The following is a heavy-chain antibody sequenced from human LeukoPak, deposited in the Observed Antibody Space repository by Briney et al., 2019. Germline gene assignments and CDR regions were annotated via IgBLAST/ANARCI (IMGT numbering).Heavy chain of an antibody. CDR3: AREGGGYYYDSSGYSGQYFDY. CDR2: ISAXXGNT. J-gene: IGHJ4*02. D-gene: IGHD3-22*01. V-gene: IGHV1-18*01. Sequence: ASVKVSCKASGYTFTSYGISWVRQAPGXXXXWMGWISAXXGNTNYAQKLQGRVTMTTDTSTSTAYMELRSLRSDDTAVYYCAREGGGYYYDSSGYSGQYFDYWGQGTLVTVSS. CDR1: GYTFTSYG.